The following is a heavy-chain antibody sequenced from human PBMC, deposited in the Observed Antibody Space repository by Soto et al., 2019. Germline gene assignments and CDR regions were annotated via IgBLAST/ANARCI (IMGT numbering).Heavy chain of an antibody. Sequence: GGSLRLSCLASGFTVTTYHMSWVRQAPGKGLEWVSVIYTTGSADFADSVKVRFTISRDNSKNTLYLQMSSLRAEDTAVYYCARVHSSNYHYFEHWGHGTVVTVPS. CDR2: IYTTGSA. J-gene: IGHJ4*01. V-gene: IGHV3-66*01. CDR1: GFTVTTYH. CDR3: ARVHSSNYHYFEH. D-gene: IGHD6-13*01.